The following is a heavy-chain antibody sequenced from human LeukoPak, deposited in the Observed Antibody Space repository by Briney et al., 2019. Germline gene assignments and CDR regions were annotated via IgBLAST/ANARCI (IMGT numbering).Heavy chain of an antibody. V-gene: IGHV4-4*07. J-gene: IGHJ4*02. CDR1: GGSFTTYY. CDR3: AGDAKYYYGSRTFFFYEH. D-gene: IGHD3-10*01. Sequence: KPSETGSLTCTVSGGSFTTYYWSWVRQPAGRGLEWIGRIDSSGTTNYNPSLKSRVTMSTDPSKNQFSLKLSSVTAADTAIYYCAGDAKYYYGSRTFFFYEHWGQGTLLTVSS. CDR2: IDSSGTT.